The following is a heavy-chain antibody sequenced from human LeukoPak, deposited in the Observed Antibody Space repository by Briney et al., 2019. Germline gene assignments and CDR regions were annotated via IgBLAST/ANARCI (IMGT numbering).Heavy chain of an antibody. CDR3: AKAPVTTCSGAYCYPFDY. CDR2: ISVSGNT. CDR1: GFTFSSYS. Sequence: GGSLRLSCAASGFTFSSYSMNWVRQGPGKGLEWVSAISVSGNTYHADSVKGRFTISRDSYKNTLYLQMNSLRAEDAAVYYCAKAPVTTCSGAYCYPFDYWGQGTLVTVSS. D-gene: IGHD2-15*01. V-gene: IGHV3-23*01. J-gene: IGHJ4*02.